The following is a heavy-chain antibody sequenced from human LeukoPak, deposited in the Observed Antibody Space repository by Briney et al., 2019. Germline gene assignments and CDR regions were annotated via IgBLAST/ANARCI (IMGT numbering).Heavy chain of an antibody. CDR3: ASGSSSSNFDY. J-gene: IGHJ4*02. Sequence: SVTLSLTCTVSGGSISTYYWSWIRQPPGKGLEWIGYIYYSGSTNYNPSLKGRVTISVDTSKNQFSLRLSSVTAADTAVYFCASGSSSSNFDYWGQGTLVTVSS. D-gene: IGHD6-6*01. CDR1: GGSISTYY. V-gene: IGHV4-59*01. CDR2: IYYSGST.